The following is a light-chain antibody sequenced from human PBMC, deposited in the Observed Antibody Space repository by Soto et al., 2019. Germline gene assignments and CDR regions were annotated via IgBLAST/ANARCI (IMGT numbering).Light chain of an antibody. CDR3: QQYKDWPPLT. J-gene: IGKJ4*01. CDR2: GAS. CDR1: QSVYNNY. V-gene: IGKV3-20*01. Sequence: EVVLTQSPGTLSLSPGETATLSCRTSQSVYNNYLAWYQHKPGQAPRLLIHGASSRATDVPDRFSGSGSGTDFTLTISSLEPDDFALYYCQQYKDWPPLTFGGGTRVEIK.